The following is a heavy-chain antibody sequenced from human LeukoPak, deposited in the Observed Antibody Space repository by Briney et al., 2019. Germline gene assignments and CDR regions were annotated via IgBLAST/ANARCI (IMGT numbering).Heavy chain of an antibody. D-gene: IGHD2-8*01. CDR2: INPNSGGT. Sequence: ASVKVSCKAPGYTFTGYYMHWVRHAPGQGLEWMGRINPNSGGTNYAQKFQGRVTMTRDTSISTAYMELSRLRSDDTAVYYCARRPPYCTNGVCLDVWGKGTTVTVSS. J-gene: IGHJ6*04. CDR3: ARRPPYCTNGVCLDV. CDR1: GYTFTGYY. V-gene: IGHV1-2*06.